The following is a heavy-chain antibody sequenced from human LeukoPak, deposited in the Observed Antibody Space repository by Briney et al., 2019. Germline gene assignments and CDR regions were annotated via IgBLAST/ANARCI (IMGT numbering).Heavy chain of an antibody. J-gene: IGHJ4*02. CDR1: GGSISSGGYY. D-gene: IGHD5-24*01. CDR3: AAFRDGFNWHLDH. V-gene: IGHV4-30-2*01. Sequence: PSETLSLTCTVSGGSISSGGYYWSWIRQPPGKGLEWIGYIYHSGSTYYNPSLKSRVTISVDRSKNQFSLKLSSVTAADTAVYYCAAFRDGFNWHLDHWGQGTLVTVSS. CDR2: IYHSGST.